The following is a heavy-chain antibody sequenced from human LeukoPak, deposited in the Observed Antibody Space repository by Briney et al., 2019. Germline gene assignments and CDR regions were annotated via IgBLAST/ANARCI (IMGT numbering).Heavy chain of an antibody. CDR3: ARGGVDTAMEGAFDI. CDR2: INHSGST. Sequence: SETLSLTCAVYGGSFSGYYWSWIRQPPGKGLEWIGEINHSGSTNYNPSLKSRVTISVDTSKSQFSLELSSVTAADTAVYYCARGGVDTAMEGAFDIWGQGTMVTVSS. CDR1: GGSFSGYY. D-gene: IGHD5-18*01. J-gene: IGHJ3*02. V-gene: IGHV4-34*01.